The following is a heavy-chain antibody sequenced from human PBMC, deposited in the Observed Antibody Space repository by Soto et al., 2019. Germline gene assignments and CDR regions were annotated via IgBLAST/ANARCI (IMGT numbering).Heavy chain of an antibody. J-gene: IGHJ5*02. CDR1: GGSISSSDFY. CDR2: MYYSGTT. D-gene: IGHD3-22*01. CDR3: AVVDSTGNWFDP. Sequence: QLQLQESGPGLVKPSETLSLTCTVSGGSISSSDFYWGWLRQPPGKGLDFIGSMYYSGTTYYNPSLKNRITISVDTSKYQFSLKLISVTAADTAVYYCAVVDSTGNWFDPWGQGALVTVSS. V-gene: IGHV4-39*01.